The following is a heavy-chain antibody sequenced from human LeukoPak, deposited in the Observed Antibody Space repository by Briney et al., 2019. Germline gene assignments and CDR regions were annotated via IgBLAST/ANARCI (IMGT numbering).Heavy chain of an antibody. J-gene: IGHJ4*02. V-gene: IGHV3-74*01. CDR2: INSDGSST. D-gene: IGHD3-10*01. CDR3: ARVSPGELLYDY. CDR1: GFTFSSYW. Sequence: GGSLRLSCAASGFTFSSYWMHWVRQAPGKGLVWVSRINSDGSSTSYADSVKGRFTISRDNAKNTLYLQMNSLRAEDTAVYYCARVSPGELLYDYWDQGTLVTVSS.